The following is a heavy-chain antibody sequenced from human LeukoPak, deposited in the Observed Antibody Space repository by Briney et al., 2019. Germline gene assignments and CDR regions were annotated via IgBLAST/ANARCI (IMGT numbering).Heavy chain of an antibody. Sequence: GGSLRLSCAASVFTFSSYAMSWVRQAPGKGLEWVSGISDSGGSTYYADSVKGRFTISKDNSKNTLYLQMNSLRAEDTAVYYCAKGPGFIITPFDYWGQGTLVTVSS. CDR3: AKGPGFIITPFDY. V-gene: IGHV3-23*01. CDR1: VFTFSSYA. J-gene: IGHJ4*02. CDR2: ISDSGGST. D-gene: IGHD3-10*01.